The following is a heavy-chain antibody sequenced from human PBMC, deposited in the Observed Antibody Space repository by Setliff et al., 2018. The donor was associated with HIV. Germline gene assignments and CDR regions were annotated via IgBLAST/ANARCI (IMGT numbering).Heavy chain of an antibody. CDR2: INTSGAT. V-gene: IGHV4-4*09. CDR3: ARQTYYYDNSGHNWFDP. Sequence: TLSLTCTVSGGSISSYYWSWIRQPPGKGLEWIGYINTSGATNYNPSLKSRVTISVDTSKNQFSLKLSSVTAADTAVYFCARQTYYYDNSGHNWFDPWGQGTLVTVSS. D-gene: IGHD3-22*01. J-gene: IGHJ5*02. CDR1: GGSISSYY.